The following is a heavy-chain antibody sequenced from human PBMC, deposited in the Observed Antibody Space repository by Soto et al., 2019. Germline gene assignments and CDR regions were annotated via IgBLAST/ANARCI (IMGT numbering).Heavy chain of an antibody. CDR2: IYHSGST. CDR1: GGSISSSNW. Sequence: PSETLSLTCAVSGGSISSSNWWSWVRQPPGKGLEWIGEIYHSGSTNYNPSLKSRVTISVDKSKNQFSLKLSSVTAADTAVYYCARVLRTGVRGVIPTPYYYGMDVWGQGTTVTVSS. D-gene: IGHD3-10*01. V-gene: IGHV4-4*02. CDR3: ARVLRTGVRGVIPTPYYYGMDV. J-gene: IGHJ6*02.